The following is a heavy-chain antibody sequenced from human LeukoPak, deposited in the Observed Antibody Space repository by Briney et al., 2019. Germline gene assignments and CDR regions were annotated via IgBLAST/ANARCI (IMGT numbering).Heavy chain of an antibody. CDR3: ARRRHNFDFYNV. CDR1: GDSIIPNIYW. J-gene: IGHJ3*01. Sequence: SETLSLTCTVSGDSIIPNIYWWDWVRLPPGTGLEWIGATFYTVRTFLNPSRKGRFTISVHTSKNQFSLDLSSATAADTAVYYCARRRHNFDFYNVWGQGTRVTVSS. CDR2: TFYTVRT. V-gene: IGHV4-39*01. D-gene: IGHD3/OR15-3a*01.